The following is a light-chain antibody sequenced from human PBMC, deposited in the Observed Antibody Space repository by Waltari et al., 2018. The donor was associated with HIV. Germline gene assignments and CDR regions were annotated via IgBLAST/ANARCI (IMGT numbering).Light chain of an antibody. CDR2: GVT. CDR1: SSDIGSFDY. V-gene: IGLV2-14*03. CDR3: CSYSDSGTIL. J-gene: IGLJ2*01. Sequence: SALTQPASVSGSPGQSITISCLGASSDIGSFDYVSWYQQHPDKAPKLILYGVTYRPSGGSGRVSGSRSGSMASLTISGLQPEDEADYFCCSYSDSGTILFGGGTRVTVL.